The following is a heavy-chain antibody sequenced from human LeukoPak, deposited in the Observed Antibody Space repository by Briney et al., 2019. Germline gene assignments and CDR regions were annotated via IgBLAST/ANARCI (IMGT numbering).Heavy chain of an antibody. V-gene: IGHV1-69*04. J-gene: IGHJ4*02. CDR2: IIPILGIA. CDR3: ASIVSGYDFFDY. D-gene: IGHD5-12*01. CDR1: GGTFSSYA. Sequence: SVKVSCKASGGTFSSYAIGWVRQAPGQGLEWMGRIIPILGIANYAQKFQGRVTITADKSTSTAYMELSSLRSEDTAVYYCASIVSGYDFFDYWGQGTLVTVSS.